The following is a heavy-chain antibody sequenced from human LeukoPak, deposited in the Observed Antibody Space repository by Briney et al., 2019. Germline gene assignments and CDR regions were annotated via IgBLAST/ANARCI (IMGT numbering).Heavy chain of an antibody. V-gene: IGHV3-23*01. CDR1: RFTFSGYA. CDR2: ISGSGGST. D-gene: IGHD6-6*01. Sequence: GGSLRLSCAASRFTFSGYAMNWVRQAPGKGLEWVSGISGSGGSTYYADSVKGRFTISRDNSKNTLYLQMNSLRAEDTAVYYCAKLIGSSSEIGWGQGTLVTVSS. CDR3: AKLIGSSSEIG. J-gene: IGHJ4*02.